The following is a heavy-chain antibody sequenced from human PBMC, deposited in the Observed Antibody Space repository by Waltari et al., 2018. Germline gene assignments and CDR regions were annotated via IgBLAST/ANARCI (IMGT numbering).Heavy chain of an antibody. Sequence: FTFSRYWMSWVRQTPGRGLEWVANINYDGSQKNYVDCVKCMFTISRDKAKISVYLQGNSLRDEDAAVYYCAKSRGFLCWGQGTPITVSS. CDR1: FTFSRYW. CDR2: INYDGSQK. J-gene: IGHJ4*02. D-gene: IGHD3-22*01. CDR3: AKSRGFLC. V-gene: IGHV3-7*01.